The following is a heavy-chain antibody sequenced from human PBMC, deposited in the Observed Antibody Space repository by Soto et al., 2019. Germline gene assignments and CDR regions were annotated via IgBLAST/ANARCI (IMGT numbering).Heavy chain of an antibody. J-gene: IGHJ6*02. CDR1: GFTFDDYA. CDR3: AKAHYGSSIDGMGV. D-gene: IGHD3-10*01. V-gene: IGHV3-9*01. Sequence: EVQLVESGGGLVQPGRSLRLSCAASGFTFDDYAMHWVRQTPGKGLEWVSGITGNSGTIGYADSVKGRFPISTDNGKNFLYLQMNSLRPEDTALYYCAKAHYGSSIDGMGVWGQGATVTVSS. CDR2: ITGNSGTI.